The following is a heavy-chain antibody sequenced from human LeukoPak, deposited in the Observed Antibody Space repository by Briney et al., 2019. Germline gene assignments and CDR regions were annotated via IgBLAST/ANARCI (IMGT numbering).Heavy chain of an antibody. V-gene: IGHV3-23*01. CDR2: ITASGTTT. CDR1: GFTFNAYP. CDR3: AKDTATGYCSTGICYDSPFDS. D-gene: IGHD2-15*01. Sequence: GGSLRLSCAASGFTFNAYPMTWVRQAPGKGLEWVSLITASGTTTYYADSVKGRFTISRYNSKNTLFLQMNSLRAEDTALYYCAKDTATGYCSTGICYDSPFDSWGQGILVTVSS. J-gene: IGHJ4*02.